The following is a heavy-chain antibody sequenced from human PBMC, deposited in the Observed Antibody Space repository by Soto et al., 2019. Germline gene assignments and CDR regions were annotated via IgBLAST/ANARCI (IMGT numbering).Heavy chain of an antibody. CDR1: GGSFSGYY. CDR2: INHSGST. CDR3: ARGSITMVRGVIIRPRNWFDP. V-gene: IGHV4-34*01. J-gene: IGHJ5*02. Sequence: SETLSLTCAVYGGSFSGYYWRWIRQPPGKGLEWIGEINHSGSTNYNPSLKSRVTISVDTSKNQFSLKLSSVTAADTAVYYCARGSITMVRGVIIRPRNWFDPWGQGTLVTVS. D-gene: IGHD3-10*01.